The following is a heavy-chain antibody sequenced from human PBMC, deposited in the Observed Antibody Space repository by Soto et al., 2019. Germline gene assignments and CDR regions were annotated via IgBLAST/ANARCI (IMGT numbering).Heavy chain of an antibody. CDR2: ISGSGGST. D-gene: IGHD2-2*01. J-gene: IGHJ5*02. V-gene: IGHV3-23*01. CDR1: GFTFSSYA. CDR3: AEVPAAIVVALFAP. Sequence: GGSLRLSCAASGFTFSSYAMSWVRQAPGKGLEWVSAISGSGGSTYYADSVKGRFTISRDNSKNTLYLQMNSLRAEDTAVYYCAEVPAAIVVALFAPWGQRTLVSVSA.